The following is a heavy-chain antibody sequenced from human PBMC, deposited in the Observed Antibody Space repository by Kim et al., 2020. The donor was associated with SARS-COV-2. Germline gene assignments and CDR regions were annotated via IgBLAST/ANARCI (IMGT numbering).Heavy chain of an antibody. CDR1: GGSFSGYY. Sequence: SETLSLTCAVYGGSFSGYYWSWIRQPPGKGLEWIGEINHSGSTNYNPSLKSRVTISVDTSKNQFSLKLSSVTAADTAVYYCAGTTAAIVGFDYWGQGTLVTVSS. D-gene: IGHD2-15*01. CDR3: AGTTAAIVGFDY. J-gene: IGHJ4*02. CDR2: INHSGST. V-gene: IGHV4-34*01.